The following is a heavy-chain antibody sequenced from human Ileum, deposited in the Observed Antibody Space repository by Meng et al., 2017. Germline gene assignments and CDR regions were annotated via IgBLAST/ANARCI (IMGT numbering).Heavy chain of an antibody. CDR1: GGSFSGYY. Sequence: QVQRLQWGAGLLKPSETPSLTCAVSGGSFSGYYWTLIRQSPGKGLEWIGEINRGGNTNYNPSLKSRITMSVDTSKNQFFLNLTSVTPADTAVYYCARAWSSSWSFLDFWGQGGLVTVSS. D-gene: IGHD6-13*01. J-gene: IGHJ4*02. CDR2: INRGGNT. V-gene: IGHV4-34*01. CDR3: ARAWSSSWSFLDF.